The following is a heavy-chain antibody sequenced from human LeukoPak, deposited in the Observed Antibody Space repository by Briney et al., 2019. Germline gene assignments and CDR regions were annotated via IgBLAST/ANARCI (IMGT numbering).Heavy chain of an antibody. CDR3: AKGNVVPAAIGSGDMDV. J-gene: IGHJ6*03. Sequence: PGGSLRLSCAASGFTFSSYGMHWVRQAPGKGLEWVAFIRYDGSNKYYADSVKGRFTISRDNSRNTLYLQMNSLRAEDTAVYYCAKGNVVPAAIGSGDMDVWGKGTTVTVSS. V-gene: IGHV3-30*02. CDR1: GFTFSSYG. CDR2: IRYDGSNK. D-gene: IGHD2-2*01.